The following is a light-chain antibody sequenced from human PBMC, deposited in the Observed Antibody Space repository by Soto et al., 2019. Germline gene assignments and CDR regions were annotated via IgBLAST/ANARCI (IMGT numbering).Light chain of an antibody. J-gene: IGLJ1*01. CDR1: SSDVGGYNY. Sequence: QSALTQPPSVSGSPGQSITISCTGTSSDVGGYNYVSWYQQHPGKAPKLMIYDVRNRPSGVSNRFSGSKSGNTASLTISGLQAEDEADYYCSSYTSSSTYVFGTGTKVTVL. CDR3: SSYTSSSTYV. CDR2: DVR. V-gene: IGLV2-14*01.